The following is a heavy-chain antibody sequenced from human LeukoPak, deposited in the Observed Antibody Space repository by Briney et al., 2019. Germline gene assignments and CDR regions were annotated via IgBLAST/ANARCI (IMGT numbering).Heavy chain of an antibody. CDR1: VFTFNNYG. Sequence: GRSLRLSCAASVFTFNNYGMHWVRQAPGKGLEWVAVIWYDGSNKQYADSVKGRFTISRDKSKNTLYLQMNSLRAEDTAVYYCGRDVEGGYPYYSYGLEVWGQGTTVTVSS. CDR2: IWYDGSNK. CDR3: GRDVEGGYPYYSYGLEV. J-gene: IGHJ6*02. V-gene: IGHV3-33*01. D-gene: IGHD5-12*01.